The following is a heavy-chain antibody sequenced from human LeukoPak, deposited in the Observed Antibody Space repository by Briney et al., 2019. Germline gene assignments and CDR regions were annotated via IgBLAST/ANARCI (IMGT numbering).Heavy chain of an antibody. J-gene: IGHJ4*02. D-gene: IGHD3-16*01. CDR2: IQPDGNKE. CDR3: AKEGGKSWYFDY. Sequence: GGSLRLSCAASGFPFSSRWMSWVRQAPGKGLEWVGNIQPDGNKEYPVDSVKGRFTISRDNARNSLFLQMNSLRVEDTAVYYCAKEGGKSWYFDYWGQGTLVTVSS. CDR1: GFPFSSRW. V-gene: IGHV3-7*01.